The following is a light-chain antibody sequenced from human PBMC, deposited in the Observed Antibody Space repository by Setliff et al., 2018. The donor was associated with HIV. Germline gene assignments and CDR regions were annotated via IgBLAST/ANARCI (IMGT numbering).Light chain of an antibody. CDR1: RSDVGGYDY. J-gene: IGLJ1*01. V-gene: IGLV2-14*01. CDR2: EVS. Sequence: QSALAQPASVSGSPGQSITISCTGTRSDVGGYDYVSWYQQHPDKAPKLMIYEVSNRPSGVSNRFSGSKSGNTASLTISGLQAEDEADYYCSSYTSGSTQVVGTGTKVTVL. CDR3: SSYTSGSTQV.